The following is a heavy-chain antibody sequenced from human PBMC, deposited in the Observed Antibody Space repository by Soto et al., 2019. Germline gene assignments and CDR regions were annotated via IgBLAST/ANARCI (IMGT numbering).Heavy chain of an antibody. CDR3: VRESAASGPNWFDT. J-gene: IGHJ5*02. D-gene: IGHD6-13*01. Sequence: TLSLTYSVSGGSVTNGRSSWNWIRQSPGKCLEWIAYIYHSGSTYYNPSLRSRVTISVDRSENQFSLKLSSVTAADTAVYYCVRESAASGPNWFDTWGPGTLVTVSS. CDR2: IYHSGST. V-gene: IGHV4-30-2*06. CDR1: GGSVTNGRSS.